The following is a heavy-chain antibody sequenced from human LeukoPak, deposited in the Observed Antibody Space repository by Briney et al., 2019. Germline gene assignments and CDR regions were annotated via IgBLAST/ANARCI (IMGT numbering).Heavy chain of an antibody. J-gene: IGHJ4*02. CDR3: ASVRYGSGSSEYYFDY. Sequence: PETLSLTCAVYGGSFSGYYWSWIRQPPGKGLEWIGEINHSGSTNYNPSLKSRVTISVDTSKNQFSLKLSSVTAADTAVYYCASVRYGSGSSEYYFDYWGQGTLVTVSS. D-gene: IGHD3-10*01. V-gene: IGHV4-34*01. CDR1: GGSFSGYY. CDR2: INHSGST.